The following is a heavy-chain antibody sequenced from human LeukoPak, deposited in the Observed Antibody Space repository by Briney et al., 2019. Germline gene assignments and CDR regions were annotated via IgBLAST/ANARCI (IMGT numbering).Heavy chain of an antibody. CDR3: ARVHSSGYRGAFDI. CDR2: IYYSGST. CDR1: GGSISSGDYY. V-gene: IGHV4-30-4*01. J-gene: IGHJ3*02. D-gene: IGHD3-22*01. Sequence: SGSLSLTCTVSGGSISSGDYYWSWIRQPPGKGLEWIGYIYYSGSTYYNPSLKSRVTISVDTSKIQFFLKLSSVTAADTAVYYCARVHSSGYRGAFDIWGQGTMVTVSS.